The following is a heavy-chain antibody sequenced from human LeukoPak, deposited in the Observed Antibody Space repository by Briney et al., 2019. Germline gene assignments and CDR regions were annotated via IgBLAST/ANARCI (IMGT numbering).Heavy chain of an antibody. CDR3: AKRGASATTHPFDY. Sequence: XAXSGFTFSSYGXXWVRQAPGKGXEWVAVISYDGSNKYYADSVKGRFTISRDNSKNTLYLQMNSLRAEDTAVYYCAKRGASATTHPFDYWGQGTLVTVSS. V-gene: IGHV3-30*18. CDR1: GFTFSSYG. D-gene: IGHD5-12*01. CDR2: ISYDGSNK. J-gene: IGHJ4*02.